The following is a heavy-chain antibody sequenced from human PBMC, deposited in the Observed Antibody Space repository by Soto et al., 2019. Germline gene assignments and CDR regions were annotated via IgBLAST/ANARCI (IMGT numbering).Heavy chain of an antibody. D-gene: IGHD1-1*01. CDR3: ARARYGDY. V-gene: IGHV1-18*01. J-gene: IGHJ4*02. CDR1: GYTFTSYG. Sequence: QVHLVQSGAEVKKPGASVKVSCKASGYTFTSYGITWVRQAPGQGLAWMGWISAHNGNTDYAQKLQGRVIVTRDTSTLTAYMALRSLISDDSAVYSCARARYGDYWGQGALVTVSS. CDR2: ISAHNGNT.